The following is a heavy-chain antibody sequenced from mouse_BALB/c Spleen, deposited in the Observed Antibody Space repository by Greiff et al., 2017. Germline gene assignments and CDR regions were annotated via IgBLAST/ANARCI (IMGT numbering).Heavy chain of an antibody. D-gene: IGHD2-1*01. V-gene: IGHV3-6*02. CDR2: ISYDGSN. CDR1: GYSITSGYY. CDR3: ARSYGNYGLGAVDY. Sequence: EVQLQQSGPGLVQPSQSLSLTCSVTGYSITSGYYWYWLRQLPGNKLEWMGYISYDGSNNYNPSLKNRISITRDTSKNQFFLKLNAVTTEDTATYFCARSYGNYGLGAVDYWGQGTSVTVSS. J-gene: IGHJ4*01.